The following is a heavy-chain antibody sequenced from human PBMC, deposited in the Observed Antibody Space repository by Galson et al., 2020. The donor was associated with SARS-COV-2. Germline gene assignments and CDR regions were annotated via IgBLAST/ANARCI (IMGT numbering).Heavy chain of an antibody. CDR2: IYSEGSST. Sequence: GGSLRLSCAVSGFTFTSYWMHWVRQAPGKGLEWVSRIYSEGSSTSYADSVKGRFTISGDTAKNTLYLQMNSLRAEDTAVYYCARGDMVNDYFDYGGQGTLVTVSS. J-gene: IGHJ4*02. CDR3: ARGDMVNDYFDY. D-gene: IGHD2-8*01. CDR1: GFTFTSYW. V-gene: IGHV3-74*01.